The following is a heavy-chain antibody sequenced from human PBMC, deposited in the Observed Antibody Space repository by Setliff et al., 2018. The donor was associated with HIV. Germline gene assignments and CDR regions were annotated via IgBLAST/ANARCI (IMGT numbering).Heavy chain of an antibody. CDR3: ARELGSFPYYMDV. Sequence: SETLSLTCTVSGGSISSSSYYWGWIRQPPGKGLEWIGSIYYSGSTYSNPSLKSRVAISLDTSKNQFSLKLSSVTAADTAIYYCARELGSFPYYMDVWGKGTTVTVSS. V-gene: IGHV4-39*07. CDR2: IYYSGST. CDR1: GGSISSSSYY. J-gene: IGHJ6*03. D-gene: IGHD3-10*01.